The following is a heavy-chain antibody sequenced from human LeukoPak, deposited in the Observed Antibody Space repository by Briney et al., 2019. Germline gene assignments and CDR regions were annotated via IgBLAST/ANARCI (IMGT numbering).Heavy chain of an antibody. J-gene: IGHJ5*01. Sequence: SETLSLTCTVSGGSISSYYWSWIRQPPGKGLEWIGYIYYSGSTNYNPSLKSRVTISVDTSKNQFSLKLSSVTAADTAVYYCARHKLFEPLWFDSWGQGTLVTVSS. D-gene: IGHD3-10*02. V-gene: IGHV4-59*01. CDR3: ARHKLFEPLWFDS. CDR2: IYYSGST. CDR1: GGSISSYY.